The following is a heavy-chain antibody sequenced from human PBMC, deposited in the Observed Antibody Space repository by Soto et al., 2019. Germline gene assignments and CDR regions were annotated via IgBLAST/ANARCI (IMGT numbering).Heavy chain of an antibody. V-gene: IGHV5-10-1*03. CDR1: GYSFTSYW. J-gene: IGHJ3*02. Sequence: EVQLVQSGAEVKKPGESLRISCKGSGYSFTSYWISWVRQMPGKGLEWMGRIDPSDSYTNYSPSFQGHVTISADKSISTAYLQWSSLKASDTAMYYCARGNWNYGLWVDAFDIWGQGTMVTVSS. CDR2: IDPSDSYT. D-gene: IGHD1-7*01. CDR3: ARGNWNYGLWVDAFDI.